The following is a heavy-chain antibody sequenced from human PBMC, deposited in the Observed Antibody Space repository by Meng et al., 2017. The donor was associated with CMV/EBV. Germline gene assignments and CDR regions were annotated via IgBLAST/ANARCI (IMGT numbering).Heavy chain of an antibody. V-gene: IGHV1-2*02. D-gene: IGHD3-3*01. Sequence: ASVKVSCKASGYTFTGYYMHWVRQAPGQGLEWMGWINPNSGGTNYAQKFQGRVTMTRDTSISNAYMELSRLRSDDTAVYYCATTRIGDFWSGLHYWGQGTLVTVSS. J-gene: IGHJ4*02. CDR3: ATTRIGDFWSGLHY. CDR1: GYTFTGYY. CDR2: INPNSGGT.